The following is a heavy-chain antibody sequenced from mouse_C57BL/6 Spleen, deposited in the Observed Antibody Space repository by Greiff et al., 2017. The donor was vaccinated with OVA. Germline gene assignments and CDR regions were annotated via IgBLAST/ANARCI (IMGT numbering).Heavy chain of an antibody. V-gene: IGHV1-50*01. CDR3: ARDDDGYPAWFAY. D-gene: IGHD2-3*01. Sequence: QVQLQQSGAELVKPGASVKLSCKASGYTFTSYWMQWVKQRPGQGLEWIGEIDPSDSYTNYNQKFKGKATLTVDTSSSTAYMQLSSLTSEDSAVYYCARDDDGYPAWFAYWGQGTLVTVSA. CDR2: IDPSDSYT. CDR1: GYTFTSYW. J-gene: IGHJ3*01.